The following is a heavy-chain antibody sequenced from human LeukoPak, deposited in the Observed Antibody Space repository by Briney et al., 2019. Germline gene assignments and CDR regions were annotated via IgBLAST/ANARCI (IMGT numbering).Heavy chain of an antibody. D-gene: IGHD3-10*01. Sequence: SETLSLTCTVSGGSISSYYWSWIRQPAGKGLEWIGRIYTSGSTNYNPSLKSRVTMSVDTSKNQFSLKLSSVTAADTAVYYCARSRRITMVRGVKIPPFDPWGQGTLVTVSS. CDR1: GGSISSYY. V-gene: IGHV4-4*07. CDR3: ARSRRITMVRGVKIPPFDP. CDR2: IYTSGST. J-gene: IGHJ5*02.